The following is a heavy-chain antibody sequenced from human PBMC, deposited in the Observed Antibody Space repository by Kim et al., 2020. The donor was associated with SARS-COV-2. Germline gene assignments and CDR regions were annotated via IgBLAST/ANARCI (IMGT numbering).Heavy chain of an antibody. J-gene: IGHJ6*02. Sequence: GGSLRLSCAASGFTFDDYAMHWVRQAPGKGLEWVSGISWNSGSIGYADSVKGRFTISRDNAKNSLYLQMNSLRAEDTALYYCAKAGDPEPLDYYYYGMDVWGQGTTVTVSS. CDR1: GFTFDDYA. V-gene: IGHV3-9*01. CDR3: AKAGDPEPLDYYYYGMDV. CDR2: ISWNSGSI.